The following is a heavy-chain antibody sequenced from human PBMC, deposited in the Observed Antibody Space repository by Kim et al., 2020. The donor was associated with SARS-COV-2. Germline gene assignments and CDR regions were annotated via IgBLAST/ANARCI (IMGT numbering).Heavy chain of an antibody. V-gene: IGHV4-34*01. CDR1: GGSFSGYY. CDR2: INHSGST. Sequence: SETLSLTCAVYGGSFSGYYWSWIRQPPGKGLEWIGEINHSGSTNYNPSLKSRVTISVDTSKNQFSLKLSSVTAADTAVYYCARGLGIAVADDYYGMDVWGQGTTVTV. J-gene: IGHJ6*02. D-gene: IGHD6-19*01. CDR3: ARGLGIAVADDYYGMDV.